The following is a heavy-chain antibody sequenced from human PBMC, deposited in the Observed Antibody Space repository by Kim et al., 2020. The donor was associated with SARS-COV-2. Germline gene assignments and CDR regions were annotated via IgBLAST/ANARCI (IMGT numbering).Heavy chain of an antibody. CDR2: IKSKTDGGTT. D-gene: IGHD6-13*01. CDR1: GFTFSNAW. CDR3: TTDLSSPSFKYYYGMDV. V-gene: IGHV3-15*01. Sequence: GGSLRLSCAASGFTFSNAWMSWVRQAPGKGLEWVGRIKSKTDGGTTDYAAPVKGRFTISRDDSKNTLYLQMNSLKTEDTAVYYCTTDLSSPSFKYYYGMDVWGQGTTVTVSS. J-gene: IGHJ6*02.